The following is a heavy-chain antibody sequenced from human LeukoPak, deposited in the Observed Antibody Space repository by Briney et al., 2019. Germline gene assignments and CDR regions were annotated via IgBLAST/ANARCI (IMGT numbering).Heavy chain of an antibody. V-gene: IGHV1-18*01. Sequence: ASVKVSCKTSAYTFTTYGITWVRQAPGQGLEWMGWISAYNDNTNYAQKVQGRVTMTTDTSTSTAYMELSSLRSDDTAVYYCATDSRYSYYGDYRRMDYWGQGTLVTVSS. D-gene: IGHD4-17*01. CDR1: AYTFTTYG. CDR2: ISAYNDNT. CDR3: ATDSRYSYYGDYRRMDY. J-gene: IGHJ4*02.